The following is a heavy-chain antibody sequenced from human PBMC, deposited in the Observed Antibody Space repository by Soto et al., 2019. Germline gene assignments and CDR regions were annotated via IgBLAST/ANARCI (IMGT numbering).Heavy chain of an antibody. J-gene: IGHJ5*02. Sequence: PSETLSLPCAVYGGAFSGYYWSWIRLPPGKGLEWIGEINHRGSTNYNPSLKSRVTISVDTSKNQFSLKLSSVTAADTAVYYCARDTDDCLSSSCYGTWSDPSGKGTLVTVSS. CDR1: GGAFSGYY. CDR3: ARDTDDCLSSSCYGTWSDP. CDR2: INHRGST. V-gene: IGHV4-34*01. D-gene: IGHD2-2*01.